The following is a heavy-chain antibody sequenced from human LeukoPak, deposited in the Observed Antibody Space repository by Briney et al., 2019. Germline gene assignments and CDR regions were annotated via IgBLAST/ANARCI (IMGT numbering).Heavy chain of an antibody. D-gene: IGHD3-22*01. Sequence: GGSLRLSCAASGFTFSSYAMGWVRQAPGKGLEWVSAISGSGGSTYYADSVKGRFTISRDNSKNTLYLQMNSLRAEDTTVYYCAKFSYDSSFDYWGQGTLVTVSS. CDR1: GFTFSSYA. CDR3: AKFSYDSSFDY. J-gene: IGHJ4*02. V-gene: IGHV3-23*01. CDR2: ISGSGGST.